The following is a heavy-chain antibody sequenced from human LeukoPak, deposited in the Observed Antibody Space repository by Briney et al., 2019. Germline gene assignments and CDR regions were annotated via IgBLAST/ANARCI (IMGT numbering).Heavy chain of an antibody. D-gene: IGHD3-10*01. Sequence: PGGSLRLSCAASGFTFSSYSMNWVRQAPGKGLEWVSYISSSSSTIYYADSVKGRFTISRDNAKNSLYLQMNSLRAEDTAVYYCARTRYGSGSYADYWGQGTLVTVSS. CDR2: ISSSSSTI. CDR3: ARTRYGSGSYADY. J-gene: IGHJ4*02. CDR1: GFTFSSYS. V-gene: IGHV3-48*01.